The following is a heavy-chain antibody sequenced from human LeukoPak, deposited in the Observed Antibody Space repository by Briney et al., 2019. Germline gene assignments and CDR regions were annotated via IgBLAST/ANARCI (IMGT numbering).Heavy chain of an antibody. D-gene: IGHD3-22*01. J-gene: IGHJ4*02. CDR2: IHPGDSDT. CDR3: ARLDDSSGYEFDY. Sequence: GASLKISCQGSGYSFTSYWIGWVRQMPGKGLEWMGIIHPGDSDTRYSPSFQGQVTISADKSISTAYLQWSSLKASDTAMYYCARLDDSSGYEFDYWGQGTLVTVSA. CDR1: GYSFTSYW. V-gene: IGHV5-51*01.